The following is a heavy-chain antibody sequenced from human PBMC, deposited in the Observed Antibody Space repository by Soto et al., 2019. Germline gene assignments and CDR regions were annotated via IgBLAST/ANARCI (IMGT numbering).Heavy chain of an antibody. Sequence: PGGSLRLSCAASGFTFSSYGMHWVRQAPGKGLEWVAVIWYDGSNKYYADSVKGRFTISRDNSKNTLYLQMNSLRAEDTAVYYCARGANWNDDDAFDIWGQGTMVTVSS. V-gene: IGHV3-33*01. D-gene: IGHD1-1*01. CDR2: IWYDGSNK. CDR1: GFTFSSYG. J-gene: IGHJ3*02. CDR3: ARGANWNDDDAFDI.